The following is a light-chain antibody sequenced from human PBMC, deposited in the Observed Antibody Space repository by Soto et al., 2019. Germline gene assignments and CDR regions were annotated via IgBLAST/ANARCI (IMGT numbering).Light chain of an antibody. CDR3: QQYYRSWT. J-gene: IGKJ1*01. Sequence: EIVMTQSPATLSVSPGERATLSCRASQSVSSDLAWYQQKPGQAPSLLIYAASTRATGIPARFSGSGSGTAFTLTISSLQSEDFAVYYCQQYYRSWTFGQGTKVEIK. CDR1: QSVSSD. CDR2: AAS. V-gene: IGKV3-15*01.